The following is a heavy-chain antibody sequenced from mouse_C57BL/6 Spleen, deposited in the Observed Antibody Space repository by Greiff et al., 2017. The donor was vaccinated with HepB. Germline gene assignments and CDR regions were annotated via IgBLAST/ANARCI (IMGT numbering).Heavy chain of an antibody. CDR2: ISYDGSN. D-gene: IGHD1-1*01. V-gene: IGHV3-6*01. J-gene: IGHJ3*01. CDR3: AREGLYGSSSWFAY. CDR1: GYSITSGYY. Sequence: EVKLLESGPGLVKPSQSLSLTCSVTGYSITSGYYWNWIRQFPGTKLEWMGYISYDGSNNYNPSLKNRISITRDTSKNQFFLKLNSVTTEDTATYYCAREGLYGSSSWFAYWGQGTLVTVSA.